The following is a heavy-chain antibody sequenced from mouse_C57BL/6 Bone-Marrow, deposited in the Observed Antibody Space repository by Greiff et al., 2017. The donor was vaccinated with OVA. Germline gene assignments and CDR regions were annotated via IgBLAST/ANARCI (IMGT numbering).Heavy chain of an antibody. CDR1: GFTFSSYG. CDR2: ISSGGSYT. J-gene: IGHJ3*01. CDR3: ARQLRRGFAY. D-gene: IGHD2-4*01. V-gene: IGHV5-6*01. Sequence: EVQGVESGGDLVKPGGSLKLSCAASGFTFSSYGMSWVRQTPDKRLEWVATISSGGSYTYYPDSVKGRFTISRDNAKNTLYLQMSSLKSEDTAMYYCARQLRRGFAYWGQGTLVTVSA.